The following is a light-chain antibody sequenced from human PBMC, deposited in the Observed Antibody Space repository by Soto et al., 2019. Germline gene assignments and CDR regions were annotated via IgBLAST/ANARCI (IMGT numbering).Light chain of an antibody. CDR3: SSYAGSNTLV. J-gene: IGLJ3*02. CDR1: SSVIGGYDY. CDR2: DVS. Sequence: QSVLTQPPSASGSPGQSVTISCTGTSSVIGGYDYVSWYQQDPGKAPKLMIYDVSKRPSGVPDRFSGSKSGNTASLTVSGLQVEDEADYYCSSYAGSNTLVFGGGTKLTVL. V-gene: IGLV2-8*01.